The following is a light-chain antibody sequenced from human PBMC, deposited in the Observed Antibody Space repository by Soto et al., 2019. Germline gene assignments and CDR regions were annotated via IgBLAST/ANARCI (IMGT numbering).Light chain of an antibody. J-gene: IGLJ1*01. CDR2: GNS. CDR1: SSNIGAGYD. Sequence: QSVLTQPPSVSGAPGQRVTISCTGSSSNIGAGYDVHWYQQLPGTAPKLLIYGNSNRPSGVPDRFSGSKPGTSASLAITGLQAEDEADYYCQSYDSSLSGYVFGTGTKLTVL. V-gene: IGLV1-40*01. CDR3: QSYDSSLSGYV.